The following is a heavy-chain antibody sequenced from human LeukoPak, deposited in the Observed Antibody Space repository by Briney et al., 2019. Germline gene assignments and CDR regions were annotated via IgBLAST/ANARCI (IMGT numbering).Heavy chain of an antibody. V-gene: IGHV5-51*01. CDR3: ARQTLGYCSGGTCYSNEYFQY. CDR1: GYSFTSYW. CDR2: IYPGDSDT. Sequence: GESLKISCKGSGYSFTSYWIGWVRQMPGKGLEWMGIIYPGDSDTRYSPSFQGQVTISADKSISTAYLQWSSLKASDTAMYYCARQTLGYCSGGTCYSNEYFQYWGQGTLVTVSS. D-gene: IGHD2-15*01. J-gene: IGHJ1*01.